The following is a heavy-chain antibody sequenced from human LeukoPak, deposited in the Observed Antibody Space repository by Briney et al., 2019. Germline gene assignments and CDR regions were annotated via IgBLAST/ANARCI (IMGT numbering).Heavy chain of an antibody. J-gene: IGHJ3*02. V-gene: IGHV3-15*01. CDR1: GFTFSNAW. Sequence: GGSLRLSCAGSGFTFSNAWMSWVRQAPEKGLEWVGRIKSKADGGTIDYAAPVKGRFTISRDDSKNTVSLQMNSLKTEDTAVYYCTALWGFAFDIWGQGTMVSV. CDR2: IKSKADGGTI. D-gene: IGHD7-27*01. CDR3: TALWGFAFDI.